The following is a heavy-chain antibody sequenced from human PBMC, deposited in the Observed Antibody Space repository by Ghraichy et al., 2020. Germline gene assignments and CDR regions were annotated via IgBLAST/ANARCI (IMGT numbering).Heavy chain of an antibody. Sequence: GESLNISCAASGFTFSSYGMHWVRQAPGKGLEWVAVISYDGSNKYYADSVKGRFTISRDNSKNTLYLQMNSLRAEDTAVYYCAKGGVRFLEWLLAADYYFDYWGQGTLVTVSS. V-gene: IGHV3-30*18. CDR3: AKGGVRFLEWLLAADYYFDY. CDR1: GFTFSSYG. D-gene: IGHD3-3*01. J-gene: IGHJ4*02. CDR2: ISYDGSNK.